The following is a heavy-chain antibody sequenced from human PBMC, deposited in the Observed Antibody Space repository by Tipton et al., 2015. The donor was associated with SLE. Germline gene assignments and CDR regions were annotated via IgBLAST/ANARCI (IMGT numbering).Heavy chain of an antibody. J-gene: IGHJ4*02. V-gene: IGHV4-34*01. D-gene: IGHD6-13*01. CDR3: ARGGQQLVTDY. Sequence: LSLTCAVYGGSFSGYYWSWIRQPPGKGLEWIGEINHSGSTNYNPSLKSRVTISVDTSKNQFSLKLSSVTAADTAVYYCARGGQQLVTDYWGQGTLVTVSS. CDR1: GGSFSGYY. CDR2: INHSGST.